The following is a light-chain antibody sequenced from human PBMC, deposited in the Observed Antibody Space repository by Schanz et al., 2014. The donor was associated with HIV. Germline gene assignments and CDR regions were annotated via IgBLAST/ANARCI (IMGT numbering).Light chain of an antibody. Sequence: QSALTQPASVSGSPGQSITISCTGTDTDIGGHDYVSWYQQFPDRAPKLLIYDVNNRPSGVSNRFSGSKSGNTASLTISGLQAEDEADYYCCSYAGDYWVFGGGTKLTVL. CDR2: DVN. V-gene: IGLV2-14*03. CDR1: DTDIGGHDY. J-gene: IGLJ3*02. CDR3: CSYAGDYWV.